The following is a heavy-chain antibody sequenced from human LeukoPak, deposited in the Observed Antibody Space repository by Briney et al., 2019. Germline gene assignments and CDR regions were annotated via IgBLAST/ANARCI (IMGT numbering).Heavy chain of an antibody. D-gene: IGHD4-17*01. Sequence: GGSLRFSCAASGFTFSNFAMTWVRQAPGKGLEWVSSIVGSSSTYYADSLKGRFTISRDNAKNSLYLQMNSLRAEDTAVYYCARRPTVTTPLTAWGQGTLVTVSS. CDR1: GFTFSNFA. V-gene: IGHV3-21*04. CDR2: IVGSSST. CDR3: ARRPTVTTPLTA. J-gene: IGHJ5*02.